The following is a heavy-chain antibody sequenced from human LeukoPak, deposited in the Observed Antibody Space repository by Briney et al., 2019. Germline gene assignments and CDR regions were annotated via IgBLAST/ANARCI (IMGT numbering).Heavy chain of an antibody. CDR1: GFTFSSYA. J-gene: IGHJ4*02. CDR3: AKGPENYYDSSGYDGDY. V-gene: IGHV3-64*04. CDR2: ISSNGGST. Sequence: PGRSLRLSCAASGFTFSSYAMHWVRQAPGKGLEYVSAISSNGGSTYYADSVKGRFTISRDNSKNTLYLQMNSLRAEDTAVYYCAKGPENYYDSSGYDGDYWGQGTLVTVSS. D-gene: IGHD3-22*01.